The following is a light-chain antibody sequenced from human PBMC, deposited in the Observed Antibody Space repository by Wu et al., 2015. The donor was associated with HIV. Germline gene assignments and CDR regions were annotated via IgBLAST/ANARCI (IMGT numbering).Light chain of an antibody. CDR2: KAS. J-gene: IGKJ1*01. CDR1: QSINSW. CDR3: QQYNAYWT. V-gene: IGKV1-5*03. Sequence: DIQMTQSPSTLSASVGDRVTITCRASQSINSWLAWYQQKPGKAPKLLIYKASSLEGGAPSRFSGSGSGTEFTLTISSLQPDDFATYYCQQYNAYWTFGQGTKVEIK.